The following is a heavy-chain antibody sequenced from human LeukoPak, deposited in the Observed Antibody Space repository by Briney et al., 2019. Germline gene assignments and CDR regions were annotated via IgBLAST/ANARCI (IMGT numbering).Heavy chain of an antibody. D-gene: IGHD6-19*01. CDR2: IIPIFGTA. CDR1: GGTFSSYA. J-gene: IGHJ3*02. V-gene: IGHV1-69*13. CDR3: ARGAVEKRAFDI. Sequence: SVKVSCKASGGTFSSYAISWVRQAPGQGLEWMGGIIPIFGTANYAQKFQGRVTITADESTSTAYMELSSLRSEDTAVYYCARGAVEKRAFDIWGQGTMVTVSS.